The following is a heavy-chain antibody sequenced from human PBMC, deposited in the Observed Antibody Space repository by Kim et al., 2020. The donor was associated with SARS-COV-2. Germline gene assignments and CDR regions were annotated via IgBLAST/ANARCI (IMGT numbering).Heavy chain of an antibody. CDR1: GYSFTSYW. D-gene: IGHD6-19*01. V-gene: IGHV5-10-1*01. J-gene: IGHJ4*02. CDR2: NDPSDYYT. CDR3: SRHMVQWLVNDY. Sequence: GESLKISCKGSGYSFTSYWISWVRQMPGKGLEWMGRNDPSDYYTNYSPSFQGHVTISADKSISTAYLQWSSLKASETAMYYCSRHMVQWLVNDYWGQGTLVTVSS.